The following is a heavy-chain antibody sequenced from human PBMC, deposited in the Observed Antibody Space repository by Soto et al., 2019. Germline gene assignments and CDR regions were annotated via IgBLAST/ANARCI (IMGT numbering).Heavy chain of an antibody. CDR3: VIRVAVAPMYAFDI. J-gene: IGHJ3*02. CDR2: AYYSGTT. V-gene: IGHV4-59*01. D-gene: IGHD3-16*01. Sequence: TKTLSLTCTVSGGSISTYYWTWIRQTPGKGLEWIGFAYYSGTTNYNPSLKSRVIISLDTSKSQFSLNLKSVTSADTAVYFCVIRVAVAPMYAFDIWGQATMVTVSS. CDR1: GGSISTYY.